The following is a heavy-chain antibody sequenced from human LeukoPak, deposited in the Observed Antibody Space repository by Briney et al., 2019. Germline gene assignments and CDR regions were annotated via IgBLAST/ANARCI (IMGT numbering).Heavy chain of an antibody. Sequence: GESLQISCKGSGYSFTSYWIDWVRQMPGKGLEWMGIIYPGDSDTRYSPSFQGQVTISADKSISTAYLQWSSLKASDTAMYYCARHSLYSSSWYTNWFDPWGQGTLVTVSS. CDR2: IYPGDSDT. CDR1: GYSFTSYW. V-gene: IGHV5-51*01. D-gene: IGHD6-13*01. CDR3: ARHSLYSSSWYTNWFDP. J-gene: IGHJ5*02.